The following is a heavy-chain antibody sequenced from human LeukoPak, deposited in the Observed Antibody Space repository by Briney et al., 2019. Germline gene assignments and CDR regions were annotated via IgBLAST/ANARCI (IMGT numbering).Heavy chain of an antibody. V-gene: IGHV3-23*01. CDR2: ISGSGTRT. J-gene: IGHJ4*02. CDR1: GFTFSSYA. D-gene: IGHD5-12*01. CDR3: AKGSLMDVVATMGDY. Sequence: GGSLRLSCAASGFTFSSYAMSWVRQAPGKGLEWVSAISGSGTRTYYADSVKGRFTISRDNSKNTLHLQMNSLRAEDMAIYYCAKGSLMDVVATMGDYWGQGTLVTVSS.